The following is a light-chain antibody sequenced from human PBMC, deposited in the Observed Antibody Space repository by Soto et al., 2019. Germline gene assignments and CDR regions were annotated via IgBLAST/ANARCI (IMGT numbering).Light chain of an antibody. V-gene: IGLV2-14*01. J-gene: IGLJ2*01. CDR1: NSDVGGYNY. CDR3: SSYTRSTTVV. Sequence: QSALTQPASVSGSPGQSITISCIGTNSDVGGYNYVSWYQQHPGKAPKLMIYEVSNRPSGVSNRFSGSKSGNTASLTISGLQAEDEADYYCSSYTRSTTVVFGGGTKLTVL. CDR2: EVS.